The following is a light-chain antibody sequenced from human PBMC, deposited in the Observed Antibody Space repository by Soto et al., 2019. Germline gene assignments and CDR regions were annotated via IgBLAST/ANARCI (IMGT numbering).Light chain of an antibody. J-gene: IGLJ1*01. Sequence: QSALTQPRSVSGSPGQSVTISCTGTSSDVGGYNFVSWYQHHPGKAPKLMIYNVIQRPSGVPDRFSASKSGNTASLTISGLQDEDEDDYYCCSYAGSYTYVFGTGTKLTVL. V-gene: IGLV2-11*01. CDR1: SSDVGGYNF. CDR2: NVI. CDR3: CSYAGSYTYV.